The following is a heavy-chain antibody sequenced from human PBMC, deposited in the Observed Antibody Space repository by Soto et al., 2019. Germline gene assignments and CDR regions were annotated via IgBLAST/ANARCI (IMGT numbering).Heavy chain of an antibody. Sequence: ASVKVSCKASGYTFTGYYMHWVRQAPGQGLGWMGWINPNSGGTNYAQKFQGWVTMTRDTSISTAYMELSRLRSDDTAVYYCARGGLGYCSGGSCYPSGAFDIWGQGTMVTVAS. J-gene: IGHJ3*02. CDR3: ARGGLGYCSGGSCYPSGAFDI. V-gene: IGHV1-2*04. CDR2: INPNSGGT. D-gene: IGHD2-15*01. CDR1: GYTFTGYY.